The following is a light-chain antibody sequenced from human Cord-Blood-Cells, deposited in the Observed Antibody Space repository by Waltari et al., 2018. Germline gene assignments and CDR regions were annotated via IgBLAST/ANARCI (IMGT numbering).Light chain of an antibody. Sequence: SQMTQSPSSLSASVGDSATLTCRASQSISSYVNWYQQKPGKAPQLLIYAASSLQSGVPSRFSGSGSGTDVTLNISSLQPEDFATYYCQQSYSTPITCGQGTRLEI. CDR1: QSISSY. CDR2: AAS. J-gene: IGKJ5*01. V-gene: IGKV1-39*01. CDR3: QQSYSTPIT.